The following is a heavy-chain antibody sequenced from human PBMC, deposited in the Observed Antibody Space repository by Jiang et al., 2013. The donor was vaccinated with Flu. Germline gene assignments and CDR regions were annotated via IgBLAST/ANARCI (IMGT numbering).Heavy chain of an antibody. Sequence: GAEVKKPGESLKISCKDPGYSFTTYWIGWVRQMPGKGLEWLGVIYVGDSDARYSPSFQGQVSISVDRSINTAYLHWSSLKASDTAIYYCGRIIGGGNSLLYWGQGTLVTVSS. D-gene: IGHD4-23*01. CDR3: GRIIGGGNSLLY. CDR1: GYSFTTYW. V-gene: IGHV5-51*03. J-gene: IGHJ4*02. CDR2: IYVGDSDA.